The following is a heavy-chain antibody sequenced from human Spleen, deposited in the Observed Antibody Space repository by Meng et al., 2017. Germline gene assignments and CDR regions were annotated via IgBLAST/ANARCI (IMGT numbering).Heavy chain of an antibody. D-gene: IGHD6-19*01. CDR2: IKSNTDGGTA. CDR3: AREGVAVAGTGPVFDI. J-gene: IGHJ3*02. Sequence: GESLKISCAASGFYFNNAWMSWVRQAPGKGLEWVGRIKSNTDGGTAEYAAPVTGRFTISRDDAKNSLYLQMNSLRAEDMAVYYCAREGVAVAGTGPVFDIWGQGTMVTVS. CDR1: GFYFNNAW. V-gene: IGHV3-15*01.